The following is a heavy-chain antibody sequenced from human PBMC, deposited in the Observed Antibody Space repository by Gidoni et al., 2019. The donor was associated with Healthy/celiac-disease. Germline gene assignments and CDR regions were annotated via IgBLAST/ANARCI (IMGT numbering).Heavy chain of an antibody. CDR2: INLSGST. CDR1: GGSFSGYY. J-gene: IGHJ4*02. CDR3: ARVYSSGWSFDY. Sequence: QVQLQQWGAGLLKPSETLSLTFAVYGGSFSGYYWSWIRQPPGKGLEWIGEINLSGSTNYNPSLKSRVTISVDTSKNQFSLKLSSVTAADTAVYYCARVYSSGWSFDYWGQGTLVTVSS. D-gene: IGHD6-19*01. V-gene: IGHV4-34*01.